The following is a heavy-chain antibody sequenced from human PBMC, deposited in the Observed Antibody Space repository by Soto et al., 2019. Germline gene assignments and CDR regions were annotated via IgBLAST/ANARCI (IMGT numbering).Heavy chain of an antibody. CDR2: IYYSGST. Sequence: QVQLQESGPGLVQPSQTLSLTCTVSGDSISTGLYYWNWIRQHPGKALEWIGYIYYSGSTYYNPSLRSRVAMSVDTSKNQFSLNLNSVTAADTAIYYCARDYGSGKRWFDPWGQGTLVTVSS. J-gene: IGHJ5*02. D-gene: IGHD3-10*01. V-gene: IGHV4-31*03. CDR3: ARDYGSGKRWFDP. CDR1: GDSISTGLYY.